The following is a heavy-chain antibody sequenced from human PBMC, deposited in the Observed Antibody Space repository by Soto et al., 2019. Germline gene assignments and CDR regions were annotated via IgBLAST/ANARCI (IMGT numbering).Heavy chain of an antibody. CDR3: AKALDTAMVTSAAFDI. J-gene: IGHJ3*02. CDR2: ISYDGSNK. V-gene: IGHV3-30*18. D-gene: IGHD5-18*01. Sequence: PGGSLRLSCAASGFTFSSYGMHWVRQAPGKGLEWVAVISYDGSNKYYADSVKGRFTISRDNSKNTLYLQMNSLRAEDTAVYYCAKALDTAMVTSAAFDIWGQGTMVTVSS. CDR1: GFTFSSYG.